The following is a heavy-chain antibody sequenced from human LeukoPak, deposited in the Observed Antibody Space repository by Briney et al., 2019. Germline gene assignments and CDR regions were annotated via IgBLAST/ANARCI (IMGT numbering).Heavy chain of an antibody. Sequence: SETLSLTCTVSGGSISSYYWSWIRQPPGKGLEWIGYIYYRGSTNYNPSLKSRVTISVDTSKNQFSLKLSSVTAADTAVYYCARVEGSSWYRYWGQGTLVTVSS. CDR1: GGSISSYY. CDR3: ARVEGSSWYRY. V-gene: IGHV4-59*01. J-gene: IGHJ4*02. CDR2: IYYRGST. D-gene: IGHD6-13*01.